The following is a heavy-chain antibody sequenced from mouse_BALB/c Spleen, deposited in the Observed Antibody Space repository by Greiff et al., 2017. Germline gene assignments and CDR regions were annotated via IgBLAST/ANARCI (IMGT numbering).Heavy chain of an antibody. V-gene: IGHV5-6*02. CDR3: ARRDDYDAWFAY. Sequence: EVMLVESVGDLVKPGGSLKLSCAASGFTFSSYGMSWVRQTPDKRLEWVATISSGGSYTYYPDSVKGRFTISRDNAKNTLYLQMSSLKSEDTAMYYCARRDDYDAWFAYWGQGTLVTVSA. D-gene: IGHD2-4*01. J-gene: IGHJ3*01. CDR2: ISSGGSYT. CDR1: GFTFSSYG.